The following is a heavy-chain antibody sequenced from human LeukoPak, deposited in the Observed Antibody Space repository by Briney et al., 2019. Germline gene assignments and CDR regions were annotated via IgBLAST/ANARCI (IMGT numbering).Heavy chain of an antibody. CDR3: ARDRSRGSGQFDP. CDR1: GYTFTAFY. D-gene: IGHD3-10*01. CDR2: INPNTGGT. Sequence: GASVKVSCKASGYTFTAFYIHWVRQAPGQGLEWMAWINPNTGGTNYAQVFQGRVTLTRDTSISTVYMEVTRLKFDDTAIYYCARDRSRGSGQFDPWGQGTLVTVPS. J-gene: IGHJ5*02. V-gene: IGHV1-2*02.